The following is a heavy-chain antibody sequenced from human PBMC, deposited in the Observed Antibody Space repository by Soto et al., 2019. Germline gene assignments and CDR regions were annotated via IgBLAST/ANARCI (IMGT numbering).Heavy chain of an antibody. Sequence: QVQLQESGPGLVKPSETLSLTCTVSGGSVSGYFWTWIRQPPGKGLEWIGYISYSGSTNYNSSLKSPVPMXXXTXXNQFSLRLTSVSAADTAVYYCARDGAATGSVYLAYWGQGTLVTVSS. D-gene: IGHD6-13*01. J-gene: IGHJ4*02. CDR1: GGSVSGYF. CDR3: ARDGAATGSVYLAY. CDR2: ISYSGST. V-gene: IGHV4-59*02.